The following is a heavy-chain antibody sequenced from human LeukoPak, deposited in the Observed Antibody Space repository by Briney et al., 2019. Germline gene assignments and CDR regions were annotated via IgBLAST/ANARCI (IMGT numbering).Heavy chain of an antibody. CDR3: AKKFGRLGELSLYRTKFDY. V-gene: IGHV3-23*01. CDR2: ISGSGGST. J-gene: IGHJ4*02. D-gene: IGHD3-16*02. CDR1: GFTFSSYG. Sequence: ETGGSLRLSCAASGFTFSSYGMSWVRQAPGKGLEWVSAISGSGGSTYYADSVRGRFTISRDNSKNTLYLQMNSLRAEDTAVYYCAKKFGRLGELSLYRTKFDYWGQGTLVTVSS.